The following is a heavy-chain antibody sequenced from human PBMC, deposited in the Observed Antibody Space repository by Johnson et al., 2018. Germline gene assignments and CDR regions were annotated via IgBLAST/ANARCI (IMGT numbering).Heavy chain of an antibody. CDR2: INPSGGST. CDR1: GYTFSSYY. D-gene: IGHD2-15*01. J-gene: IGHJ4*02. V-gene: IGHV1-46*01. CDR3: ARGCSGGSCYRDY. Sequence: QVQLQESGAEVKKPGSSVKVSCKASGYTFSSYYMHWVRQAPGQGLEWMGIINPSGGSTSYAQKFQGRVTMTRDTSTSTVFMELSGLRPDDTAVYYCARGCSGGSCYRDYWGQGTLVTVSS.